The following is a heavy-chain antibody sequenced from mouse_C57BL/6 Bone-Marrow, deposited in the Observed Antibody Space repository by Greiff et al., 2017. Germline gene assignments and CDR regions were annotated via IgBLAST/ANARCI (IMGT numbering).Heavy chain of an antibody. D-gene: IGHD2-1*01. CDR2: ISNGGGSI. V-gene: IGHV5-12*01. CDR1: GFTFSDYY. CDR3: ARQGYGIFWFAY. J-gene: IGHJ3*01. Sequence: EVQLVESGGGLVQPGASLKLSCAASGFTFSDYYMYWVRQTPEKRLEWVAYISNGGGSIYYPDTVKGRFTISRDNAKNTLYLQMGRLTAEDRAMYYCARQGYGIFWFAYWGQGTLVTVSA.